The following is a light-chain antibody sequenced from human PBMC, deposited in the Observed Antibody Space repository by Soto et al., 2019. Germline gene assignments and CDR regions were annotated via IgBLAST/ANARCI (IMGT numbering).Light chain of an antibody. CDR1: SSDVGRYDY. Sequence: SALTQPRSVSGSPGQSVTISCTGTSSDVGRYDYVSWYQQYPGEAPKLIIYDVTERPSGVPDRFSGSKSGNTASLTISGLRAEDEAAYSCCSFAGSYSYVFGSGTKAPS. J-gene: IGLJ1*01. V-gene: IGLV2-11*01. CDR3: CSFAGSYSYV. CDR2: DVT.